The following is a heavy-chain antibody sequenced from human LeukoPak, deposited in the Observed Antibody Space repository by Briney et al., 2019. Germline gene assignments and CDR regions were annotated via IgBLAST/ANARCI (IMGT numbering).Heavy chain of an antibody. CDR3: ATDPGTAYCGGDCYVDY. CDR1: GYTFTDYY. V-gene: IGHV1-69-2*01. D-gene: IGHD2-21*01. Sequence: ASVKVSCKVSGYTFTDYYMHSVQQAPGKGLEWMGLVDPEDGETIYAEKFQGRVTITADTSTDTAYMELSSLRSEDTAVYYCATDPGTAYCGGDCYVDYWGQGTLVTVSS. CDR2: VDPEDGET. J-gene: IGHJ4*02.